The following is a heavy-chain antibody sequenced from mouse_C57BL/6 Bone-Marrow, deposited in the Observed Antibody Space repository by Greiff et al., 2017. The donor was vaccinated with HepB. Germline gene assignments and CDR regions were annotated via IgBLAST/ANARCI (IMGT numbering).Heavy chain of an antibody. Sequence: EVQLVESGPGLVKPSQSLSLTCSVTGYSITSGYYWNWIRQFPGNKLEWMGYISYDGSNNYNPSLKNRISITRDTSKNQVFLKLNSVTTEDTATYYCARERGYDYGLDYGGQGTTLTVSS. D-gene: IGHD2-4*01. V-gene: IGHV3-6*01. CDR1: GYSITSGYY. CDR3: ARERGYDYGLDY. J-gene: IGHJ2*01. CDR2: ISYDGSN.